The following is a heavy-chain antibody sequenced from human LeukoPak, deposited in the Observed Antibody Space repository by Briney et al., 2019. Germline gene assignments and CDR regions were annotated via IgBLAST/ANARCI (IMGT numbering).Heavy chain of an antibody. CDR1: GFTFSGSA. D-gene: IGHD2-21*02. Sequence: GGSLRLSCAASGFTFSGSAMHWVRQASGKGLEWVGRIRSKANSYATAYAASVKGRFTISRDDSKNTAYLQMNSLKTEDTAVYHCTTHIVVVTATRGSDYWGQGTLVTVSS. V-gene: IGHV3-73*01. CDR3: TTHIVVVTATRGSDY. CDR2: IRSKANSYAT. J-gene: IGHJ4*02.